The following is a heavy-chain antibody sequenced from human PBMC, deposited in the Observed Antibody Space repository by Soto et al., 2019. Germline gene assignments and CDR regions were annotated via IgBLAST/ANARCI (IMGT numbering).Heavy chain of an antibody. V-gene: IGHV3-30*18. Sequence: QVHLVESGGGVVQPGRSLRLSCAASGFTFSSFGMHWDRQAPGKGLEWVAVISYDGNNKYYADSVKGRFTISRDNSKNTLYLQMNSLRAEDTAVYFCAKEKLYQAQIAAHRGMDVWGQGTAVTVSS. CDR1: GFTFSSFG. J-gene: IGHJ6*02. CDR2: ISYDGNNK. CDR3: AKEKLYQAQIAAHRGMDV. D-gene: IGHD6-6*01.